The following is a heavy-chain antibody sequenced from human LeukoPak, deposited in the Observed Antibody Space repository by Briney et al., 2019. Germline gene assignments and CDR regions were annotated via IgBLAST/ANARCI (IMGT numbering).Heavy chain of an antibody. CDR1: GGSISSYF. CDR2: IHYSGST. V-gene: IGHV4-59*01. Sequence: SETLSLTCTVSGGSISSYFWSWIRQPPGKGLEWIGNIHYSGSTNYNPSLKSRVTISLDTSKSQFSLKLSSVTAADTAVYYCARALDRVVVPDYWGQGTLVTVSS. CDR3: ARALDRVVVPDY. D-gene: IGHD2-15*01. J-gene: IGHJ4*02.